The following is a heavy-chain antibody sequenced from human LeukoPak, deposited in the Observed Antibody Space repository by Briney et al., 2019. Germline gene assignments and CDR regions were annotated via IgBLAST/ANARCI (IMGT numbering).Heavy chain of an antibody. D-gene: IGHD5-24*01. CDR1: GGTFSSYA. Sequence: ASVKVSCKASGGTFSSYAISWVRQAPGQGLEWMGGIIPIFGTANYAQKFQGRVTITADESTSTAYMELSSLRSEDTAVYYCARISMATIKSPFDYWGQGTLVTVSS. CDR3: ARISMATIKSPFDY. J-gene: IGHJ4*02. CDR2: IIPIFGTA. V-gene: IGHV1-69*01.